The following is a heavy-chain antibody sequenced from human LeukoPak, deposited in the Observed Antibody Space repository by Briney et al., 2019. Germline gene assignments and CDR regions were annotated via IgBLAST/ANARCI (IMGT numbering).Heavy chain of an antibody. D-gene: IGHD2-2*01. CDR1: AGSISSTNHY. CDR2: IYYSGST. J-gene: IGHJ5*02. V-gene: IGHV4-39*01. Sequence: SETLSLTCTVSAGSISSTNHYWGWIRQPPGKGLELIGNIYYSGSTYYNPSLKSRVTISVDTSKNQFSLKLSSVTAADTAVYYCARRHLVPAAIVWFDPWGQGTLVTVSS. CDR3: ARRHLVPAAIVWFDP.